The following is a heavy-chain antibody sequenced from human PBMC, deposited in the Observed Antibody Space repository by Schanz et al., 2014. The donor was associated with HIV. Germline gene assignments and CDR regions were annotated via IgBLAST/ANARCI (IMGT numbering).Heavy chain of an antibody. D-gene: IGHD3-22*01. Sequence: VQLVESGGGVVRPGRSLRLSCAASGFTFSSFGMHWVRQAPGKGLEWVSTISASGGSTYYADSVLARFTISRDNSKNTLYLQMTTLRIDDTAVYYCAKPEYDSRGNSQSHFDYWGQGTLVTVSS. CDR2: ISASGGST. V-gene: IGHV3-23*04. CDR3: AKPEYDSRGNSQSHFDY. CDR1: GFTFSSFG. J-gene: IGHJ4*02.